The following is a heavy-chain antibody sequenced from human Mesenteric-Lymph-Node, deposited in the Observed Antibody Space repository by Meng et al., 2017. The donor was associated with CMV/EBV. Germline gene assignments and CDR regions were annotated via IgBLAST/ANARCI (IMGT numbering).Heavy chain of an antibody. J-gene: IGHJ6*02. CDR3: ARDYSKVAFGMDV. Sequence: ASVKVSCKASGYTFTDYNFHWARQAPGQGLEWMAWISPKSGDANDAQKFKGGLTLTRDTSISVVYMELSRLRSDDTAVYYCARDYSKVAFGMDVWGQGTTVTVSS. V-gene: IGHV1-2*02. D-gene: IGHD5-12*01. CDR2: ISPKSGDA. CDR1: GYTFTDYN.